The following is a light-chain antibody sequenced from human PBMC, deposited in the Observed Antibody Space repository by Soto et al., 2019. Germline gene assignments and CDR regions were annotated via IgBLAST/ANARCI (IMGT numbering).Light chain of an antibody. CDR2: ATS. V-gene: IGKV1-12*01. J-gene: IGKJ3*01. Sequence: DIQMTQSPSSVSASVGDRVTITCRASQGISNWLAWYQQKPGKDPKLLIYATSSLQSGVPSRFSGSGSGTDFTLTIRSLQPEDFATYQCQQASIRPPVLTFGAGTKVDIK. CDR3: QQASIRPPVLT. CDR1: QGISNW.